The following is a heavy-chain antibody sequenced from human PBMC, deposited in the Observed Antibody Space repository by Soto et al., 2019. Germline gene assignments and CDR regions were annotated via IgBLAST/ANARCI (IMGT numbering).Heavy chain of an antibody. CDR2: ISRTGDSA. D-gene: IGHD3-22*01. CDR1: GFSVSDYA. Sequence: EVHLLGSGGALVQPGGSLTLSCAASGFSVSDYAMSWVRQAPGKGLEWVSSISRTGDSAYYADSVKGRFAISRDRYKNRLSQQMNSLRGEDTAVYYCAQGPDGSGYYRNWFDSWGQGTLITVSS. J-gene: IGHJ5*01. CDR3: AQGPDGSGYYRNWFDS. V-gene: IGHV3-23*01.